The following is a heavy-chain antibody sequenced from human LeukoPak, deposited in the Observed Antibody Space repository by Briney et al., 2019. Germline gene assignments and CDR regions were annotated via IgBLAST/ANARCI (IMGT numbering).Heavy chain of an antibody. D-gene: IGHD3-9*01. CDR3: ASNYDILTGYYGH. J-gene: IGHJ4*02. V-gene: IGHV4-39*07. CDR1: GGSISSSSFH. CDR2: INHSGST. Sequence: SETLSLTCTVSGGSISSSSFHWGWIRQPPGKGLEWIGEINHSGSTNYNPSLKSRVTISVDTSKNQFSLKLSSVTAADTAVYYCASNYDILTGYYGHWGQGTLVTVSS.